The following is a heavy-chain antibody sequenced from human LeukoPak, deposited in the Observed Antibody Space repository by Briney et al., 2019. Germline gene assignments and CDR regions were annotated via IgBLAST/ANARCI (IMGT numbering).Heavy chain of an antibody. V-gene: IGHV3-30-3*01. D-gene: IGHD2-2*01. CDR2: ISYDGSNK. Sequence: GGSLRLSCAASGFTFSSYAMHWVRQAPGEGLEWVAVISYDGSNKYYADSVKGRFTISRDNSKNTLYLQMNSLRAEDTAVYYYARGPGRYCSSTSCSHFDYWGQGTLVTVSS. CDR3: ARGPGRYCSSTSCSHFDY. J-gene: IGHJ4*02. CDR1: GFTFSSYA.